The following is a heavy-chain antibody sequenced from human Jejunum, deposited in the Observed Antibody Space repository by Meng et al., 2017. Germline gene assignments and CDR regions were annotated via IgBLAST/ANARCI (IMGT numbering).Heavy chain of an antibody. Sequence: QVQLVQSGAGVQTPGASVKVACKASGDTFSSLHINWVRQATGQGPEWMGWMSPENGNTAYAQKFQGRVTMTRDTSVSTAYMERSGLTSDDSGVYYCARGVNAGVDYWGQGTLVTVSS. CDR2: MSPENGNT. D-gene: IGHD7-27*01. CDR1: GDTFSSLH. J-gene: IGHJ4*02. CDR3: ARGVNAGVDY. V-gene: IGHV1-8*01.